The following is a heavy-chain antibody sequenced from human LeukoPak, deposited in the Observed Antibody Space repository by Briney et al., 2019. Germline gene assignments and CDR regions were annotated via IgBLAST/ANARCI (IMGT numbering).Heavy chain of an antibody. CDR2: MSPNNGHT. J-gene: IGHJ5*02. V-gene: IGHV1-8*01. CDR3: ARNPYGTGHFDP. Sequence: ASVTVSCTASGYTFTTYDINWVRQATGRGLEWLGWMSPNNGHTGYAQKFQGRVTLTRDTSINTAYMELSSLTSEDTAVYYCARNPYGTGHFDPWGQGSLVTVSS. D-gene: IGHD2-8*02. CDR1: GYTFTTYD.